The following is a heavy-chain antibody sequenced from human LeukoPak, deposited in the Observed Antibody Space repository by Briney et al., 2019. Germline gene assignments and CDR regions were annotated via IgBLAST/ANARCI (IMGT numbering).Heavy chain of an antibody. J-gene: IGHJ3*02. CDR3: ARDPVSGYSSSSYAFDI. D-gene: IGHD6-6*01. CDR1: GFTFSSYS. CDR2: ISTTSSYI. V-gene: IGHV3-21*01. Sequence: PGGSLRLSCAASGFTFSSYSMNWVRQAPGKELEWVSSISTTSSYIYYADSLKGRFPISRDNAKNSLYLQMNSLRAEDTAVYYCARDPVSGYSSSSYAFDIWGQGTMVTVSS.